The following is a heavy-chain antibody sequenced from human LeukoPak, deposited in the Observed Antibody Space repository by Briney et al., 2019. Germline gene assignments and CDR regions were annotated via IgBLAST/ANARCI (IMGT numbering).Heavy chain of an antibody. CDR2: ICQSGST. V-gene: IGHV4-38-2*02. Sequence: SETLSLTCTVSGYSISSIHCWGWIRQPPGKGLEWIGNICQSGSTYYSPSLKSRVILSLDTSKNQFSLKLKSVTAADTAVYYCARVRGAEAIDYWGQGTLVTVSS. CDR1: GYSISSIHC. J-gene: IGHJ4*02. D-gene: IGHD6-25*01. CDR3: ARVRGAEAIDY.